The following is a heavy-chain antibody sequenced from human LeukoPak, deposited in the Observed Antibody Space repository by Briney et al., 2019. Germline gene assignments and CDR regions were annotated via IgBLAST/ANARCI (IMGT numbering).Heavy chain of an antibody. Sequence: GGSLRLSCAASGFTFSGYAMSWVRQAPGKGLEWVSAISGSGGSTYYADSVKGRFTISRDNSKNTLYLQMNSLRAEDTAVYYCAKDIAYYYDSSGYYGYWGQGTLVTVSS. CDR1: GFTFSGYA. V-gene: IGHV3-23*01. J-gene: IGHJ4*02. CDR2: ISGSGGST. D-gene: IGHD3-22*01. CDR3: AKDIAYYYDSSGYYGY.